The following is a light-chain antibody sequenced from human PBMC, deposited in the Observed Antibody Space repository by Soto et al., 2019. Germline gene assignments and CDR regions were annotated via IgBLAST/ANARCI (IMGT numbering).Light chain of an antibody. CDR1: QSVRSSY. J-gene: IGKJ5*01. Sequence: EIVMTQSPATLSASPGERATLPCRSSQSVRSSYLAWYQQKPGQAPRLLLHSASARAAGLPARFSGSGAGTDFTLTISSLQPEDFATYYCQQLNSYTITFGQGTRLEIK. CDR2: SAS. V-gene: IGKV3-15*01. CDR3: QQLNSYTIT.